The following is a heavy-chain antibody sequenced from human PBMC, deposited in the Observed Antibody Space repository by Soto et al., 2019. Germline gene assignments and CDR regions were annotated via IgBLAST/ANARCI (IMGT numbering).Heavy chain of an antibody. J-gene: IGHJ4*02. CDR2: IGASGGSA. V-gene: IGHV3-23*01. CDR3: ARISTTRCKGDY. CDR1: GFTFSSFA. D-gene: IGHD3-3*01. Sequence: GGSLRLSCVTSGFTFSSFAMSWVRQAPGKGMEWVSAIGASGGSAHYADSLKGRFTISRDNSKNQVVLTMTNMDPVDTGTYYCARISTTRCKGDYWGQGTLATVSS.